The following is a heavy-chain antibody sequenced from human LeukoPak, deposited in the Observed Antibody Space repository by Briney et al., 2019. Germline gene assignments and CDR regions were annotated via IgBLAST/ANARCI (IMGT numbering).Heavy chain of an antibody. CDR3: ARHYYSSMVRGYRFDP. D-gene: IGHD3-10*01. J-gene: IGHJ5*02. CDR2: INHSGST. V-gene: IGHV4-34*01. CDR1: GGSLSSYY. Sequence: SETLSLTCTVYGGSLSSYYWSWIRQPPGKGLEWIGEINHSGSTNYNPSLKSRVTISVDTSKNQFSLKLSSVTAADTAVYYCARHYYSSMVRGYRFDPWGQGTLVTVSS.